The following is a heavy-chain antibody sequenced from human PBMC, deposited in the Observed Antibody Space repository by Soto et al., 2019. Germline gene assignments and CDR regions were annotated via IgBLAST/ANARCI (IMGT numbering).Heavy chain of an antibody. D-gene: IGHD3-22*01. Sequence: PGGSLRLSCAASGFTFSSYAMSWVRQAPGKGLEWVSAISGSGGSTYYADSVKGRFTISRDNSKNTLYLQMNSLRAEDTAVYYCAKDLGYYYDGTDAFDIWGQGTMVTVSS. V-gene: IGHV3-23*01. CDR2: ISGSGGST. CDR1: GFTFSSYA. J-gene: IGHJ3*02. CDR3: AKDLGYYYDGTDAFDI.